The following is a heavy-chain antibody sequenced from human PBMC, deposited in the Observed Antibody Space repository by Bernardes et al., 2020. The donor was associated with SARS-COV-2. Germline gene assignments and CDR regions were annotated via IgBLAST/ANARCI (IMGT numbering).Heavy chain of an antibody. CDR2: ISYDGSNK. D-gene: IGHD3-10*01. J-gene: IGHJ4*02. V-gene: IGHV3-30*18. CDR3: AKDEYGSGSYVY. CDR1: GFTFSSYG. Sequence: GGFLRLSCAASGFTFSSYGMHWVRQAPGKGLEWVAVISYDGSNKYYADSVKGRFTISRDNSKNTLYVQMNSLRAEDTAVYYCAKDEYGSGSYVYWGQGTLVTVSS.